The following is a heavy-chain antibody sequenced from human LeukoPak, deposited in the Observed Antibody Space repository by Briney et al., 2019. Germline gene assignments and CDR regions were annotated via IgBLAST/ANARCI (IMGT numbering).Heavy chain of an antibody. Sequence: PSETLSLTCTVSGYSISSGYYWGWIRQPPGQGLEWIGSIYHSGSTYYNPSLKSRVTISVDTSKNQFSLKLSSVTAADTAVYYCAGFTFFRGVITFDYWGQGTLVTVSS. D-gene: IGHD3-10*01. CDR3: AGFTFFRGVITFDY. V-gene: IGHV4-38-2*02. CDR2: IYHSGST. CDR1: GYSISSGYY. J-gene: IGHJ4*02.